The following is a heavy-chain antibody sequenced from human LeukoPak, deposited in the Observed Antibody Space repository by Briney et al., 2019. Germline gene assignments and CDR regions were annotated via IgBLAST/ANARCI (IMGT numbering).Heavy chain of an antibody. Sequence: SSETLSLTCTVSRGSISSGSYYWGWIRQPPGKGLEWIGSIYYSGSTNYNPSLKSRVTISVDTSKNQFSLKLSSVTAADTAVYYCARDSSYWGQGTLVTVSS. CDR2: IYYSGST. CDR1: RGSISSGSYY. J-gene: IGHJ4*02. V-gene: IGHV4-39*07. CDR3: ARDSSY.